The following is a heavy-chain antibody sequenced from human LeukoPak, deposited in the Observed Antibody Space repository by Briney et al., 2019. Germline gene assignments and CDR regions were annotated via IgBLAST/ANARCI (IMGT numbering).Heavy chain of an antibody. V-gene: IGHV3-7*01. J-gene: IGHJ4*02. CDR3: ARDRGSSGRLGRFDN. D-gene: IGHD6-19*01. CDR1: GFTLSTYW. CDR2: IKQDGSEK. Sequence: QPGGSLRLSCAASGFTLSTYWMTWVRQAPGKGLEWVANIKQDGSEKYYVDSVKGRFTISRDNAKKLLYLQMNSLRVEDTAVYYCARDRGSSGRLGRFDNWGRGTLVTVSP.